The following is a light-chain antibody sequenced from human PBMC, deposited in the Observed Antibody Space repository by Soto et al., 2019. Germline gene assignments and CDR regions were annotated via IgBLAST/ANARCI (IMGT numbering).Light chain of an antibody. J-gene: IGKJ4*01. CDR1: QDISNY. CDR2: DAS. V-gene: IGKV1-33*01. CDR3: QQYDNLPPRT. Sequence: DIQMTRSPSSLFASVGDRVTITCQASQDISNYLNWYQQKPGKAPKLLIYDASNLETGVPSRFSGSGSGTDFTFTISSLQPEDIATYYCQQYDNLPPRTFGGGTKVDIK.